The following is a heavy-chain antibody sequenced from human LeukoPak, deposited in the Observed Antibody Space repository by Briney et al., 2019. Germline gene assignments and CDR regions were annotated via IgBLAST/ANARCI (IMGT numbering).Heavy chain of an antibody. J-gene: IGHJ6*03. V-gene: IGHV3-23*01. Sequence: PGGSLRLSCAASGFTFSSYAMSWVRQARGKGLEGVSAISGSGCSTYYADSVKGRFTISRDNSKNTLYLQMNSLRAEDTAVYYCAKAGDSYYYYYMDVWGKGTTVTVSS. CDR2: ISGSGCST. D-gene: IGHD7-27*01. CDR3: AKAGDSYYYYYMDV. CDR1: GFTFSSYA.